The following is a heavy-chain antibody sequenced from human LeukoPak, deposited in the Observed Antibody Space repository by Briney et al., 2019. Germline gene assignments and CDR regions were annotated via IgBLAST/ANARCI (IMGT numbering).Heavy chain of an antibody. CDR2: VNTVSSYI. CDR3: ARLRRNSDKSGYYYHYDY. CDR1: GFTFSSYS. V-gene: IGHV3-21*01. D-gene: IGHD3-22*01. J-gene: IGHJ4*02. Sequence: PGGSLRLSCAASGFTFSSYSFNWVRQAPGKGLEWVSSVNTVSSYIYYADSVRGRFTISRDNADNSVYLQMNGLRAEDTAVYYCARLRRNSDKSGYYYHYDYWGQGTLVTVSS.